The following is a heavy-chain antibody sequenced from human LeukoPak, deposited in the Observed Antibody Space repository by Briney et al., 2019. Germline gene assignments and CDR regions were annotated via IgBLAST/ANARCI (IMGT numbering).Heavy chain of an antibody. CDR3: ARRAGAYSHPYDY. CDR1: GFSFSTYD. CDR2: IRGSGDNT. Sequence: TGGSLRLSCAASGFSFSTYDMSWVRQAPGKGLEWVSAIRGSGDNTYYVDSVKGRFTISRDNTKNTLYLQMNSLRAEDTAVYYCARRAGAYSHPYDYWGQGTLVTVSS. J-gene: IGHJ4*02. V-gene: IGHV3-23*01. D-gene: IGHD4/OR15-4a*01.